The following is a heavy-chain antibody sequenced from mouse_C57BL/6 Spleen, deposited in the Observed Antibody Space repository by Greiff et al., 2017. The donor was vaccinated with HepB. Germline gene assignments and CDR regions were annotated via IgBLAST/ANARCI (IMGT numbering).Heavy chain of an antibody. Sequence: EVQGVESGTVLARPGASVKLSCKTSGYTFTSYWMHWVKQRPGQGLEWIGAIYPGNSDTSYNQKFKGKAKLTAVTSASTTYMELSSLTNEDSAVYYCTRGGTAQATGAMDYWGQGTSVTVSS. D-gene: IGHD3-2*02. CDR1: GYTFTSYW. CDR3: TRGGTAQATGAMDY. J-gene: IGHJ4*01. V-gene: IGHV1-5*01. CDR2: IYPGNSDT.